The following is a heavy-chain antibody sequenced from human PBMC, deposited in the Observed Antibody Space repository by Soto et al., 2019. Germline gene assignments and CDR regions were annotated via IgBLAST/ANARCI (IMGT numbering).Heavy chain of an antibody. CDR3: VRDGLYYGSGSYYHDY. V-gene: IGHV3-30-3*01. J-gene: IGHJ4*02. D-gene: IGHD3-10*01. Sequence: GGSLRLSCAASGFTFSSYAMHWVRQAPGKGLEWVAVISYDGSNKYYADPVKGRFTIPRDNSKNTLYLQMNSLRAEDTAVYYCVRDGLYYGSGSYYHDYWGQGTPVTVSA. CDR2: ISYDGSNK. CDR1: GFTFSSYA.